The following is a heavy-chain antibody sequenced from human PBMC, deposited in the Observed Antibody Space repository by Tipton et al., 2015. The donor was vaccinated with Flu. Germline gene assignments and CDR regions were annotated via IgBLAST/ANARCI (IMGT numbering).Heavy chain of an antibody. CDR3: ARTEVVGVGAPPFAFDA. CDR1: GGSISTSHYY. CDR2: IYYSATA. V-gene: IGHV4-39*07. J-gene: IGHJ3*01. Sequence: TLSLTCTVSGGSISTSHYYWAWIRQPPGKGLEWIGSIYYSATADYNPSLESRVTLSVDTSKNHFSLKMSSVTAADTAVYYCARTEVVGVGAPPFAFDAWGRGTMVTVSS. D-gene: IGHD2-15*01.